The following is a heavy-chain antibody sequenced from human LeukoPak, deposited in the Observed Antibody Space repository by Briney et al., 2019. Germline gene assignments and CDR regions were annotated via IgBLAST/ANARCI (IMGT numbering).Heavy chain of an antibody. Sequence: GGSLRLSCAASGFTFSSYDMHWVRQAPGKGLEWVAFIRYDGTNKYYADSVKGRFTISRDNSKNTLYLQMNSLRAEDTAVYYCARANTNWNYGGRLGYWGQGTLVTVSS. J-gene: IGHJ4*02. CDR1: GFTFSSYD. V-gene: IGHV3-30*02. CDR3: ARANTNWNYGGRLGY. D-gene: IGHD1-7*01. CDR2: IRYDGTNK.